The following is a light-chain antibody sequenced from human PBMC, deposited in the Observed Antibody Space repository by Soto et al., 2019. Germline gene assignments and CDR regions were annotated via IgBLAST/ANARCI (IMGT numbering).Light chain of an antibody. Sequence: DIQMTQSPSSLSASVGDRVTITCRASQSISSYLNWYQQKPGKAPKLLIYAASSLQSGVPSRFSGSGSGTDFTLTISSLQPEEFATYYYQQSYSTPPVTFGGGTKVEIK. CDR1: QSISSY. J-gene: IGKJ4*01. CDR2: AAS. V-gene: IGKV1-39*01. CDR3: QQSYSTPPVT.